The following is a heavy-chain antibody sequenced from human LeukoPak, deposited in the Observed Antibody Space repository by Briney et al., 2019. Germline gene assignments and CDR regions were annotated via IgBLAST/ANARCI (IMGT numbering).Heavy chain of an antibody. D-gene: IGHD6-19*01. V-gene: IGHV3-33*01. J-gene: IGHJ4*02. Sequence: GGSLRLSCAAHGFPFRSYGMHWVRQAPGKGLEWVALTWYDGSNEYYADSVKGRFTISRDNADNTLYLQMNSLRAEDTAVYYCAIDHGYTSGHPFDFWGQGTLVTVSS. CDR2: TWYDGSNE. CDR1: GFPFRSYG. CDR3: AIDHGYTSGHPFDF.